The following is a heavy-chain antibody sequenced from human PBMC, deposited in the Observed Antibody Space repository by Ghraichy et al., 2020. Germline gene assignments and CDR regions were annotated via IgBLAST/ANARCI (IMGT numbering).Heavy chain of an antibody. CDR1: GFTFSDYW. D-gene: IGHD2-15*01. CDR3: TRGCLIDGCPADY. Sequence: LSLTCAASGFTFSDYWMYWVRQAPGKGPVWVSNIKRDGSTTNYADSVRGRFTISRDNAKNTLYLQLSRLRAEDTAVYYCTRGCLIDGCPADYWGRGTLVTVSS. V-gene: IGHV3-74*01. J-gene: IGHJ4*02. CDR2: IKRDGSTT.